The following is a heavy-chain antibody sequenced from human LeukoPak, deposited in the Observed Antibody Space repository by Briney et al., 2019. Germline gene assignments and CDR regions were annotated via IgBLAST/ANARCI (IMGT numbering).Heavy chain of an antibody. CDR3: ARVLLGIYGRPNWFDP. CDR2: IYYSGST. CDR1: GGSISSYY. Sequence: SETLSLTCTVSGGSISSYYWSWIRQPPGKGLEWIGYIYYSGSTNYNPSLKSRVTISVDTSKNQFSLKLSSVTAADTAVYYCARVLLGIYGRPNWFDPWGQGTLVTVSS. D-gene: IGHD1-14*01. J-gene: IGHJ5*02. V-gene: IGHV4-59*01.